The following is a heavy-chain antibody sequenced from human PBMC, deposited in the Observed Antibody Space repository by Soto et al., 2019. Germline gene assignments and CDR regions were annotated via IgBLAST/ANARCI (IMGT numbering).Heavy chain of an antibody. CDR3: ARDKGFIGSSYFDY. CDR1: GFTFSSCD. Sequence: GGSLRLSCAASGFTFSSCDMHWVRQATGKGLEWVSAIGTAGDTYYPGSVKGRFTISRENAKNSLYLQMNSLRAEDTAVYYCARDKGFIGSSYFDYWGQGTLVTVSS. V-gene: IGHV3-13*01. CDR2: IGTAGDT. J-gene: IGHJ4*02. D-gene: IGHD6-6*01.